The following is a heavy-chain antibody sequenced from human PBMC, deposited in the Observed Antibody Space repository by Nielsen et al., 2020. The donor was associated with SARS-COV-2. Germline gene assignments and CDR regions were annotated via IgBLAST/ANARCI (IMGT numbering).Heavy chain of an antibody. CDR3: AKGTVLDY. Sequence: GGSLRLSCAASGFTFSDYAMHWVRQAPGKGLEWVSGITASGTSTWYTHSVKGRFTLSRDNSKNTLVLQMNSLRGDDTAIYYCAKGTVLDYWGQGTLVTVSS. CDR2: ITASGTST. V-gene: IGHV3-23*01. J-gene: IGHJ4*02. CDR1: GFTFSDYA. D-gene: IGHD1-1*01.